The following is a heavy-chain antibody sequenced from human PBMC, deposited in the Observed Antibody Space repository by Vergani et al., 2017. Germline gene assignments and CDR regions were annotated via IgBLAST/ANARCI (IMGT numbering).Heavy chain of an antibody. Sequence: QVQLVQSGAEVKKPGASVKVSCKASGYTFTGYYLHWVRQAPGQGLEWMGWINPNSGGTNYAQTFQGRVTMTRDTSINTAYMELSRLTSDDTAVYYCARGVSSGWYDAFDIWGQGPMVTVSS. CDR2: INPNSGGT. V-gene: IGHV1-2*02. D-gene: IGHD6-19*01. CDR1: GYTFTGYY. J-gene: IGHJ3*02. CDR3: ARGVSSGWYDAFDI.